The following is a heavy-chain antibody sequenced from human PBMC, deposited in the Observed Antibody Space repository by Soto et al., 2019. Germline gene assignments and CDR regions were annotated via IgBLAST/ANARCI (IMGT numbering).Heavy chain of an antibody. CDR3: ARGSDGYSSFDY. J-gene: IGHJ4*02. V-gene: IGHV4-59*01. CDR1: GGSISSYY. D-gene: IGHD5-18*01. CDR2: IYYSGST. Sequence: SETLSLTCTVSGGSISSYYWSWIRQPPGKGLEWIGYIYYSGSTNYNPSLKSRVTISVDTSKNQFSLKLSSVTAADTAVYYCARGSDGYSSFDYWGQGTLVTVSS.